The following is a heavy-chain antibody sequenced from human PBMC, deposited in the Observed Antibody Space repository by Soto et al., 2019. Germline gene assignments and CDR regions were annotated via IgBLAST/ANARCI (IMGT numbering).Heavy chain of an antibody. Sequence: QVHLVQSGAEVKKPGASVKVSCKGSGYGFTTYGITWVRQAPGQGLEWMAWISAHNGNTNYAQTLQGRVTVTRDTFTRTAYMALRGLRSDDTAVYYCARGRYGDYWGQGALVTVSS. D-gene: IGHD1-1*01. CDR3: ARGRYGDY. J-gene: IGHJ4*02. CDR2: ISAHNGNT. V-gene: IGHV1-18*01. CDR1: GYGFTTYG.